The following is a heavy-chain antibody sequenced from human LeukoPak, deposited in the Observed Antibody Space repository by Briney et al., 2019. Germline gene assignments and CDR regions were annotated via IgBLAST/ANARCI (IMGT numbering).Heavy chain of an antibody. CDR1: GFTFSSYS. Sequence: GGSLRLSCTVSGFTFSSYSLNWVRQAPGKGLEWVSPISSSSSFMYYADSVKGRFTISRDNAKNALYLQMNSLRAEDTAVYYCVRVDHSLGKTYFDYWGQGTLVIVSS. D-gene: IGHD2-21*01. J-gene: IGHJ4*02. CDR2: ISSSSSFM. CDR3: VRVDHSLGKTYFDY. V-gene: IGHV3-21*01.